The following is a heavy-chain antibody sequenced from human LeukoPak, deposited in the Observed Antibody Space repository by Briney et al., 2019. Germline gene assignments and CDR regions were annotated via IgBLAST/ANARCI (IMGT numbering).Heavy chain of an antibody. CDR3: ARGRIYCSSTSCRYYYYYGMDV. Sequence: ASVKVSCKASGYTFTSYDINWVRQATGQGLEWMGWMNPNSGNTGYAQKFQGRVTMTRNTSISTAYMELSSLRSEDTAVYYCARGRIYCSSTSCRYYYYYGMDVWGQGTTVTVSS. V-gene: IGHV1-8*01. D-gene: IGHD2-2*01. J-gene: IGHJ6*02. CDR1: GYTFTSYD. CDR2: MNPNSGNT.